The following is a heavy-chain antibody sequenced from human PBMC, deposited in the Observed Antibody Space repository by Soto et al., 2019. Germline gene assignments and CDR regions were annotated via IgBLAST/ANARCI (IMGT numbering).Heavy chain of an antibody. J-gene: IGHJ6*02. D-gene: IGHD1-26*01. CDR2: ISAYNGNT. V-gene: IGHV1-18*01. CDR1: GYTFTSYG. CDR3: AMQPRGSYPIQYYYYYYGMDV. Sequence: QVQLVQSGAEVKKPGASVKVSCKASGYTFTSYGISWVRQAPGQGLEWMGWISAYNGNTNYAQKLQGRVTMTTDTSTSTAYMELRSLRSDDTAVYYCAMQPRGSYPIQYYYYYYGMDVWGQGTTVTVSS.